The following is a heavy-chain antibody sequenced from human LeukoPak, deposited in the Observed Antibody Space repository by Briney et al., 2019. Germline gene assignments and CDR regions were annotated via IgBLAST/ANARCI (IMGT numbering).Heavy chain of an antibody. Sequence: ASVKVSCKASGYTFTGYYMHWVRQAPGQGLEWMGWINPNSGGTNYAQKFQGRVTMTRDTSISTAYMEPSRLRSDDTAVYYCASALSSGWSNYYYYMDVWGKGTMVTVSS. CDR2: INPNSGGT. CDR3: ASALSSGWSNYYYYMDV. V-gene: IGHV1-2*02. J-gene: IGHJ6*03. CDR1: GYTFTGYY. D-gene: IGHD6-19*01.